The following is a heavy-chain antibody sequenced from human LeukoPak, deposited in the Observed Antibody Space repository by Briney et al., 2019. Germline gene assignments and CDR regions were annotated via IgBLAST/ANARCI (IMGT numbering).Heavy chain of an antibody. V-gene: IGHV1-2*02. J-gene: IGHJ5*02. Sequence: ASVKVSCKASAYTFTGYYMHWVRQAPGQGLEWMGWIYPNSGGTNYAQKFQGRVTMTRDTSISTAYMELSRLRSDDTAVYYCASRGGLSGSYLNPWGQGTLVTVSS. CDR3: ASRGGLSGSYLNP. CDR1: AYTFTGYY. D-gene: IGHD1-26*01. CDR2: IYPNSGGT.